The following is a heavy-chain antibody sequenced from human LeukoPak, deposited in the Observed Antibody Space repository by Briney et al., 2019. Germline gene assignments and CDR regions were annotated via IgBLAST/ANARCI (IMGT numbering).Heavy chain of an antibody. J-gene: IGHJ5*02. V-gene: IGHV4-39*01. CDR2: IYYSGST. CDR3: ARHEYSGSYYGLSWFDP. D-gene: IGHD1-26*01. Sequence: SETLSLTCTVSGGSISSSGYYWGWIRQPPGKGLEWLASIYYSGSTYYNPSLKSRVTISVDTSKNQLSLKLSSLTAADTAVYYCARHEYSGSYYGLSWFDPWGQGTLVTVSS. CDR1: GGSISSSGYY.